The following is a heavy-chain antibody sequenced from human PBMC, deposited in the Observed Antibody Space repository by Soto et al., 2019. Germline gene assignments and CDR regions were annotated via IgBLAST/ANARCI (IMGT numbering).Heavy chain of an antibody. V-gene: IGHV3-48*02. D-gene: IGHD1-26*01. CDR2: ISSSSSTI. CDR1: GFTFSSYS. J-gene: IGHJ6*02. CDR3: AREEPGRYYYYGMDV. Sequence: EVQLVESGGGLVQPGGSLRLSCAASGFTFSSYSMNWVRPAPGKGLEWVSYISSSSSTIYYADSVKGRFTISRDNAKNSLYLQMNSLRDEDTAVYYCAREEPGRYYYYGMDVWGQGTTVTVSS.